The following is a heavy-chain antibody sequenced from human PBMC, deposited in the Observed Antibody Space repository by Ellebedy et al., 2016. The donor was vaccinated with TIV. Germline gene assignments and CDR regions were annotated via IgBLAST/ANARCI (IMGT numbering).Heavy chain of an antibody. D-gene: IGHD6-19*01. CDR1: GFTFTYSA. CDR3: ARTVSYSSGWYGY. CDR2: IVVGSGNT. V-gene: IGHV1-58*02. Sequence: AASVKVSCKASGFTFTYSAMQWVRQARGQRPEWIGWIVVGSGNTKYAQKFQGRVTITADKSTSTAYMELSSLRTEDTAVFYCARTVSYSSGWYGYWGQGTLVTVSS. J-gene: IGHJ4*02.